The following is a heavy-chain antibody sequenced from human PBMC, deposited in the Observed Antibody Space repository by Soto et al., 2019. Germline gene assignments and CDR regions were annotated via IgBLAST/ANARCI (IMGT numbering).Heavy chain of an antibody. CDR3: ARAGYCSGGTCFHGNCDY. Sequence: QVQLVQSGAEVKRPGASVKVSCKASGYTFTTYYMHWVRQAPGQGLEWLGIINPNGGSTTYAQKFQGRVTMTRDTSRSTVYLERSSLRSEDTAVYYCARAGYCSGGTCFHGNCDYWGQGTLVTVSA. CDR2: INPNGGST. CDR1: GYTFTTYY. V-gene: IGHV1-46*01. D-gene: IGHD2-15*01. J-gene: IGHJ4*02.